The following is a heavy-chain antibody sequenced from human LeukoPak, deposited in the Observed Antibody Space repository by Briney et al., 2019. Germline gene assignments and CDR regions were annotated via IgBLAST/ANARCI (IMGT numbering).Heavy chain of an antibody. D-gene: IGHD4-17*01. J-gene: IGHJ4*02. V-gene: IGHV1-18*01. CDR2: ISAYNGNT. Sequence: ASVKVSCKASGYTFTSYGISWVRQAPGQGLEWMGWISAYNGNTNYAQKLQGRVTMTRNTSISTAYMELSSLRSEDTAVYYCARSTDYFDYWGQGTLVTVSS. CDR3: ARSTDYFDY. CDR1: GYTFTSYG.